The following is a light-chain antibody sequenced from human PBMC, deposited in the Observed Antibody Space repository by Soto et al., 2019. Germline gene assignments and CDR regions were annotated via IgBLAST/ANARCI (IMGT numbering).Light chain of an antibody. J-gene: IGKJ3*01. CDR3: QQRSNWPPLFT. Sequence: ESVLTQSPATLSLSPGERATLSCRSSQSVSSYLAWYQQKPGQAPRLLIYDASNRATGIPARFSGSGSGTDFTLTISSLEPEDFAVYYCQQRSNWPPLFTFGPGTKVDSK. CDR1: QSVSSY. CDR2: DAS. V-gene: IGKV3-11*01.